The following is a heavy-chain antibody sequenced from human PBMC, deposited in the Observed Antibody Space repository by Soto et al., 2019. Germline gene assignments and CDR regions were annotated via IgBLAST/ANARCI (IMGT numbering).Heavy chain of an antibody. Sequence: SETLSLTCTVSGGSVSSGSYYWSWIRQPPGKGLEWIGYISYIGATNYNPSLKSRVTISVDTSKNRFSLKLSSVTAADTAVYYCARVEQWLVHNWFDPWGQGTLVTVSS. D-gene: IGHD6-19*01. CDR1: GGSVSSGSYY. J-gene: IGHJ5*02. V-gene: IGHV4-61*01. CDR2: ISYIGAT. CDR3: ARVEQWLVHNWFDP.